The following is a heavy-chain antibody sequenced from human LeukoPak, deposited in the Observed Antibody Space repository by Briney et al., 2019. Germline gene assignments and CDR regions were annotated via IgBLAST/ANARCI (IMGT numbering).Heavy chain of an antibody. J-gene: IGHJ4*02. CDR2: IFYTGRA. CDR3: ARLVDGANTRVDS. D-gene: IGHD4/OR15-4a*01. Sequence: PSETLSLTCPVSRGSLSPDHCAWIRQPPGKGLEWIGYIFYTGRARYNPSLEGRATLTVDMSKNQVSLKLRSVTAADTATYYCARLVDGANTRVDSWGQGTLVTVSS. V-gene: IGHV4-59*08. CDR1: RGSLSPDH.